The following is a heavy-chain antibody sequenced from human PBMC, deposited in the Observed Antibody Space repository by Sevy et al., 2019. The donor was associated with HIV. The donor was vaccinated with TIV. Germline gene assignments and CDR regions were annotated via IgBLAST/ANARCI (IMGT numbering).Heavy chain of an antibody. V-gene: IGHV3-21*06. CDR3: ARGPPDGSYDYFDY. D-gene: IGHD1-26*01. J-gene: IGHJ4*02. CDR2: ISGSSNYI. CDR1: GFTFSSYS. Sequence: GGSLRPSCAASGFTFSSYSMNWVRQAPGKGLEWVSAISGSSNYIYYAESVKGRFIISRDNVKNTLYLQMNSLRADDTAVYYCARGPPDGSYDYFDYWGQGTLVTVSS.